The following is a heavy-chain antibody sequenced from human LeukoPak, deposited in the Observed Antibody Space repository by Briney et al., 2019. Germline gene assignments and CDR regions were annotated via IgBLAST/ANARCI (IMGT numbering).Heavy chain of an antibody. CDR3: AREGTYHDSSGYYYWYFDY. J-gene: IGHJ4*02. V-gene: IGHV3-30*03. CDR1: GFTFSSYG. Sequence: GGSLRLSCAASGFTFSSYGMHWVRQAPGKGLEWVAVISYDGSNKYYADSVKGRFTISRDNSKNTLYLQMNSLRAEDTAVYYCAREGTYHDSSGYYYWYFDYWGQGTLVTVSS. D-gene: IGHD3-22*01. CDR2: ISYDGSNK.